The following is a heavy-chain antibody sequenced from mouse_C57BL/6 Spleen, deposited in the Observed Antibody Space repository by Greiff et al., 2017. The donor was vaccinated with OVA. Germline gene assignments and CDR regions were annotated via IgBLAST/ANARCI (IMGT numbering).Heavy chain of an antibody. CDR3: ARGGIYYDDDGFAD. D-gene: IGHD2-4*01. CDR2: IYPRSGNT. J-gene: IGHJ3*01. V-gene: IGHV1-81*01. CDR1: GYTFTSYG. Sequence: VQLQQSGAELARPGASVKLSCKASGYTFTSYGISWVKQRTGQGLEWIGEIYPRSGNTYYNEKFKGKATLTADKSSSTAYMELRSLTSEDSAVYFCARGGIYYDDDGFADWGQGTLVTVSA.